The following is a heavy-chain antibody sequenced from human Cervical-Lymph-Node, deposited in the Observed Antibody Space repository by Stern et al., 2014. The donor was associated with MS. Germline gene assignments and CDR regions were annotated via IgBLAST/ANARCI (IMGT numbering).Heavy chain of an antibody. V-gene: IGHV1-58*01. D-gene: IGHD6-6*01. J-gene: IGHJ5*02. CDR2: IVVGPSNT. Sequence: QLVESGPEVKKPGTSVKVSCKASGFAFSSSAVQWVRQARGQRLEWIGRIVVGPSNTKYAQKFQERVTITRDMSTSTAYMELSSLRSEDTAVYYCAARPFAYSTSPGWFDPWGQGTLVTVSS. CDR1: GFAFSSSA. CDR3: AARPFAYSTSPGWFDP.